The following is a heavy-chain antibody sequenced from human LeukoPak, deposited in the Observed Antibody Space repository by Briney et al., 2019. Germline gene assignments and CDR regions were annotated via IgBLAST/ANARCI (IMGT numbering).Heavy chain of an antibody. CDR2: IREKAHSYST. V-gene: IGHV3-72*01. J-gene: IGHJ4*02. Sequence: RAGGSLRHSCAASGFTFSDHYMDWVRQAPGRGLEWVGRIREKAHSYSTEFAASVKGRFSLSRDDSKNSVYLQMNSLKIEDTAVYYCVRVGFIGGGHYFDNWGQGTLVTVSS. CDR1: GFTFSDHY. CDR3: VRVGFIGGGHYFDN. D-gene: IGHD3-16*01.